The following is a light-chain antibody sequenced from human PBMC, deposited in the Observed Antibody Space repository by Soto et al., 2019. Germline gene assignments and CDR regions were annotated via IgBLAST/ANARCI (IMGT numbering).Light chain of an antibody. J-gene: IGKJ3*01. V-gene: IGKV3-20*01. CDR1: QRVSSSY. Sequence: EIMLTQSPGTLSLSPGERATLSCRPSQRVSSSYLAWYQQKPGQAPRLLIYGASNRATGIPDSYSGSGSGTHFTVSLSRLDAGAFAGYFCLQYESSQLFTFGPGTKVDIK. CDR3: LQYESSQLFT. CDR2: GAS.